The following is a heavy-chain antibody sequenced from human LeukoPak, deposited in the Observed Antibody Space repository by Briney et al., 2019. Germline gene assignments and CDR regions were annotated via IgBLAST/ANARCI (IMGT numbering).Heavy chain of an antibody. CDR3: AKGVYYGSEYYYYGMDV. V-gene: IGHV3-30*02. D-gene: IGHD3-10*01. Sequence: GGSLGLSCAASGFTFSSYGMHWVRQAPGKGLEWVAFIRYDGSNKYYADSVKGRFTISRDNSKNTLYLQMNSLRAEDTAVYYCAKGVYYGSEYYYYGMDVWGQGTTVTVSS. J-gene: IGHJ6*02. CDR2: IRYDGSNK. CDR1: GFTFSSYG.